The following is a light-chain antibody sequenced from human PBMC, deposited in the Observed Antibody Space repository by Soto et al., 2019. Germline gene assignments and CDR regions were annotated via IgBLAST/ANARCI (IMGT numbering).Light chain of an antibody. CDR3: SSYTSRNTWV. CDR1: SSDVGGYNY. J-gene: IGLJ3*02. CDR2: VVS. Sequence: QSALAQPTSVSGSPGQSIAISCTGTSSDVGGYNYVSWHQQHPGKAPKVLISVVSNRPSGVSNRFSGSESANTASLTISGLQPEDEADYYCSSYTSRNTWVFGGGTKVTVL. V-gene: IGLV2-14*01.